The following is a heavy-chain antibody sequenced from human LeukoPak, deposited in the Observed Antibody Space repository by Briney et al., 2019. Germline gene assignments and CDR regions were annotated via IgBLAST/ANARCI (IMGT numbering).Heavy chain of an antibody. V-gene: IGHV1-69*13. D-gene: IGHD6-13*01. J-gene: IGHJ3*02. Sequence: SVKVSCKASGGTFTYYSITWVRQAPGQGLEWMGGIIPIFGTANYAQKFQGRVTITADESTSTAYMELSSLRSEDTAVYYCARRIAAAGRIDPAEAFDIWGQGTMVTVSS. CDR2: IIPIFGTA. CDR1: GGTFTYYS. CDR3: ARRIAAAGRIDPAEAFDI.